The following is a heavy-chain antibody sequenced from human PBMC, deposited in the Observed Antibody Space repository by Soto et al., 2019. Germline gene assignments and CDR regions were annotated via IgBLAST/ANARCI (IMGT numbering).Heavy chain of an antibody. Sequence: PAQTLSLTCALSGDSVSSNSAAWNWIRQSPSRGLEWLGRTYYRSKWYSSYAVSVKSRITINPDTSKNQFSLQLNSVTPEDTAVYYCARGPETTMGTFDIWGQGTVVTVSS. V-gene: IGHV6-1*01. D-gene: IGHD5-18*01. CDR1: GDSVSSNSAA. CDR2: TYYRSKWYS. CDR3: ARGPETTMGTFDI. J-gene: IGHJ3*02.